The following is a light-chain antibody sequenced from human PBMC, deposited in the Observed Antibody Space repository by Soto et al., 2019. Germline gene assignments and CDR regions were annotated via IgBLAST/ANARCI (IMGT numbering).Light chain of an antibody. Sequence: DIQMTQSPSSLSASVGDRVTITCRASQDISNYLAWYQQKPGKVPNLLISAASTLQSGVPSRFSGSGSGTDFTLTISSLHSEDVASYYCQSYNSALQFTFGPGTKVDIK. CDR2: AAS. CDR1: QDISNY. CDR3: QSYNSALQFT. J-gene: IGKJ3*01. V-gene: IGKV1-27*01.